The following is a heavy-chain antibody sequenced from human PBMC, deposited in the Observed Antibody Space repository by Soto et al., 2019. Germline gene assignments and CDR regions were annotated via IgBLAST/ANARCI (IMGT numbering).Heavy chain of an antibody. D-gene: IGHD2-2*01. Sequence: SETLCLTCTVAGGSISSSSYYWGWIRQPPGKGLEWIGSIYYSGSTYYNPSLKSRVTISVDTSKNQFSLKLSSVTAADTAVYYCARHKEDIVVVPAARGVDYYYYMDVWGKGTTVTVSS. J-gene: IGHJ6*03. CDR3: ARHKEDIVVVPAARGVDYYYYMDV. CDR2: IYYSGST. CDR1: GGSISSSSYY. V-gene: IGHV4-39*01.